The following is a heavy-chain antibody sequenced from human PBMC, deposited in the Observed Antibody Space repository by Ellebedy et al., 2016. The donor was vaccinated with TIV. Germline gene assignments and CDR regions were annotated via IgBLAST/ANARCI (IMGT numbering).Heavy chain of an antibody. CDR1: GFTFSSYA. CDR2: ISFDGNNE. V-gene: IGHV3-30-3*01. CDR3: ARGLISGHYPLLRYGIDV. D-gene: IGHD3-22*01. Sequence: GGSLRLSCAASGFTFSSYALHWVRQAPGKGLEWMAVISFDGNNEYYADSVKGRFTIARDNSKNTLYVQMHSLRAEDTAVYYCARGLISGHYPLLRYGIDVWGQGTTVTVSS. J-gene: IGHJ6*01.